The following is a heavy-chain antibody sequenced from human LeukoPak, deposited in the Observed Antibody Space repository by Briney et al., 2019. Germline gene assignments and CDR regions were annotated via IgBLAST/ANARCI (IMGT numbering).Heavy chain of an antibody. CDR2: IYPGDSDT. V-gene: IGHV5-51*01. CDR3: ARLLPHTRRWLQLGIDY. Sequence: GESLQISYKGSGYSFTSYWIGWVRQMPGKGLEWMGTIYPGDSDTRYSPSFQGQVTISADKSISTAYLQWSSLKASDTAMYYCARLLPHTRRWLQLGIDYWGQGTLVTVSS. J-gene: IGHJ4*02. CDR1: GYSFTSYW. D-gene: IGHD5-24*01.